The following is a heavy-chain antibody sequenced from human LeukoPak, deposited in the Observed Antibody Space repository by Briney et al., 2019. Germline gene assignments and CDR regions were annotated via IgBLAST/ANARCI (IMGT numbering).Heavy chain of an antibody. CDR1: GFTFSDYY. CDR2: ISKNGKTI. Sequence: PGGSLRLSCAASGFTFSDYYMSWIRQAPGKGLEWLSYISKNGKTIYYADSVKGRFTISRDNAKKSVYLQMNSLRAEDTAVYYCARDSCSGGSCYATFDIWGQGTMVTVSS. V-gene: IGHV3-11*04. CDR3: ARDSCSGGSCYATFDI. D-gene: IGHD2-15*01. J-gene: IGHJ3*02.